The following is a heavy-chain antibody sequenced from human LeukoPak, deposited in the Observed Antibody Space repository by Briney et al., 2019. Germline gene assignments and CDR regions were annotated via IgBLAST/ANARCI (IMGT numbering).Heavy chain of an antibody. CDR3: AAHVLFDPDNHSYWFDP. V-gene: IGHV4-59*08. CDR2: IHYSGGT. J-gene: IGHJ5*02. CDR1: GASINSHW. Sequence: SETLSLTCSVSGASINSHWWSRIRQPPGGGLEWTAYIHYSGGTNYNPSLKSRVTISLDTSKNQVPLMLTSVTAADTAVYFCAAHVLFDPDNHSYWFDPWGQGTLVTVSS. D-gene: IGHD1-14*01.